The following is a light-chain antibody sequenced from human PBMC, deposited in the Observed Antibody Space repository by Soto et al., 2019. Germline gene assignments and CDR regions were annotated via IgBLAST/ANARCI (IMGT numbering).Light chain of an antibody. V-gene: IGLV1-40*01. CDR2: GNS. J-gene: IGLJ2*01. CDR1: SSNIGAGYD. Sequence: QSVLTQPPSVSGAPGQRVTISCTGSSSNIGAGYDVHWYQQLPGPATKLLIYGNSNRPSGVPDRFSGSKSGTSASLAITGLQAEDEADYYCQSYDSSLSVVFGGGTKVTVL. CDR3: QSYDSSLSVV.